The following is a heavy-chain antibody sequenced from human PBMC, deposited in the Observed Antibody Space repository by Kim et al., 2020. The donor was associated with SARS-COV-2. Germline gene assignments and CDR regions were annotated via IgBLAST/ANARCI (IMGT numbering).Heavy chain of an antibody. V-gene: IGHV4-34*01. Sequence: NPTLKGRVTISGDTSKNQFSLKLSSVTAADTAVYYCATPRIAAAGSFDYWGQGTLVTVSS. D-gene: IGHD6-13*01. J-gene: IGHJ4*02. CDR3: ATPRIAAAGSFDY.